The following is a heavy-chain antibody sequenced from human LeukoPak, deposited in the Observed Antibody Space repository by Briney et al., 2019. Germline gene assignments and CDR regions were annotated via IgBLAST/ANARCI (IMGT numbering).Heavy chain of an antibody. CDR1: GFALSSHW. CDR3: ARNDGMDV. D-gene: IGHD3-16*01. J-gene: IGHJ6*02. CDR2: VNRDGSET. Sequence: GGSLRLSCAASGFALSSHWMTWVRRVPGRGPEWVANVNRDGSETYYLDSVKGRFTISKDNAKNSLYLQMNSLRAEDTALYHCARNDGMDVWGQGTTVIVSS. V-gene: IGHV3-7*03.